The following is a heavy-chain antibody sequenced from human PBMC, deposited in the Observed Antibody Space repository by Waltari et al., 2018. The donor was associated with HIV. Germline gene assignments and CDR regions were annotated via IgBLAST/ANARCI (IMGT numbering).Heavy chain of an antibody. D-gene: IGHD1-26*01. J-gene: IGHJ6*02. CDR3: ARERIVGSNIEGAYHFGLDV. Sequence: QLQLVESGGRVVHHGTSLWLLCQASGFQFSSSGIPCVRHVPDKGMQWVALISSNGNSNHYTDSVKGRFTISRDNSKTTAYLEMTSLRVGDTAVYFCARERIVGSNIEGAYHFGLDVWGQGTTVFVSS. V-gene: IGHV3-30*19. CDR2: ISSNGNSN. CDR1: GFQFSSSG.